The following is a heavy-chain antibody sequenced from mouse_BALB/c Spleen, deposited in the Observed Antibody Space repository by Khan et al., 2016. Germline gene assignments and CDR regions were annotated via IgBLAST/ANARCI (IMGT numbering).Heavy chain of an antibody. V-gene: IGHV3-2*02. CDR2: ISYSGST. CDR1: GYSITSDYA. CDR3: AEELGWFAY. J-gene: IGHJ3*01. D-gene: IGHD4-1*01. Sequence: EVQLQESGPGLVKPSQSLSLTCTVTGYSITSDYAWNWIRQFPGNKLELMGYISYSGSTSYNPSLKSRISLTRDTPKNQFFLRLNSVTTEDTATYCGAEELGWFAYWGQGTLVTVSA.